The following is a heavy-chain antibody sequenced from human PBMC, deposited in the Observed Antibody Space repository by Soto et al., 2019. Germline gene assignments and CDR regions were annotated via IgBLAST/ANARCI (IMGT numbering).Heavy chain of an antibody. D-gene: IGHD6-13*01. Sequence: ASVKVSCKASGYTFTSYDINWVRQATGQGLEWMGWMNPNSGNTGYAQKFQGRVTMTRNTSISTAYMELSSLRSEDTAVYYCARSPSRRAYSSLSSFDPWGQGTLVTVSS. V-gene: IGHV1-8*01. CDR3: ARSPSRRAYSSLSSFDP. CDR1: GYTFTSYD. J-gene: IGHJ5*02. CDR2: MNPNSGNT.